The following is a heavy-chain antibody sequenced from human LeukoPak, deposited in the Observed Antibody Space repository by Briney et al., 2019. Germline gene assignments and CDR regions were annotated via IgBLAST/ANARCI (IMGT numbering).Heavy chain of an antibody. V-gene: IGHV1-24*01. D-gene: IGHD1-26*01. Sequence: GASVKVSCKVSEYTLTELSMHWVRQAPGKGLELRGGFDPEDGEIIYAQKFQGRVTMSDDTTTDTAYMELGSLRSDDTAVYYCAADRGDYSGSYWTAFDIWGQGTMVTVSS. CDR1: EYTLTELS. CDR2: FDPEDGEI. CDR3: AADRGDYSGSYWTAFDI. J-gene: IGHJ3*02.